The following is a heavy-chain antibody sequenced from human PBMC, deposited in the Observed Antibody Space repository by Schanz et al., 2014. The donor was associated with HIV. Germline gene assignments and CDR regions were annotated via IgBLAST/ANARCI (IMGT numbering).Heavy chain of an antibody. CDR3: ASPLLYDSLDV. J-gene: IGHJ6*02. V-gene: IGHV3-33*01. CDR1: GFTFSSFG. Sequence: QVQLVESGGGVVQPGRSLRLSCAASGFTFSSFGMHWVRQAPGKGLEWVAVISYNGDNKKYGDSVRGRFTISRDNSKKTLYLHTASLRADDTVVYYCASPLLYDSLDVWGQGTTVTVSS. D-gene: IGHD3-22*01. CDR2: ISYNGDNK.